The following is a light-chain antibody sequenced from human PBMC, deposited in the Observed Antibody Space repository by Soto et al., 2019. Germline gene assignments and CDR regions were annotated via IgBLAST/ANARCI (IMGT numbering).Light chain of an antibody. CDR2: AAS. V-gene: IGKV1D-16*01. CDR3: QQYNVYPLT. J-gene: IGKJ4*02. Sequence: DVQMTPSPSSLSASVGDRVTITCRASQDINSWLAWYQQKPGQAPKSLIYAASSLQTGVPSRFSGSESGTDFTLTISSLQPEDSATYYGQQYNVYPLTFGGGTKVEIK. CDR1: QDINSW.